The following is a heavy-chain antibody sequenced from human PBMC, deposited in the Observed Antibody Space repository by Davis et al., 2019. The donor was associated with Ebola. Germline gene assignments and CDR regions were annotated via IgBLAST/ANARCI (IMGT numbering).Heavy chain of an antibody. D-gene: IGHD5-24*01. V-gene: IGHV4-34*01. J-gene: IGHJ4*02. CDR1: GGSFSGYY. CDR3: ARGLVERWLRNTGFDY. CDR2: INHSGST. Sequence: GSLRLSCAVYGGSFSGYYWSWIRQPPGKGLEWIGEINHSGSTNYNPSLKSRVTISVDTSKNQFSLKLSSVTAADTAVYYCARGLVERWLRNTGFDYWGQGTLVTVSS.